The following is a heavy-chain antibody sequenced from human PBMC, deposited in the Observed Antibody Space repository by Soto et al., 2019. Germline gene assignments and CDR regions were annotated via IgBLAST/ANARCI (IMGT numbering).Heavy chain of an antibody. CDR3: AREGDSSGYSYFED. CDR2: LSAYNGNT. CDR1: GYTFTSYG. Sequence: QVQLVQAGAEVKKPGASVKVSCTAAGYTFTSYGISWVRQAPGQGLEWMGWLSAYNGNTNYAQKLQGRVTMTTDTSTSTAYMELRSLRSDDTAVYYCAREGDSSGYSYFEDWGQGTRVTVCS. D-gene: IGHD3-22*01. V-gene: IGHV1-18*01. J-gene: IGHJ4*02.